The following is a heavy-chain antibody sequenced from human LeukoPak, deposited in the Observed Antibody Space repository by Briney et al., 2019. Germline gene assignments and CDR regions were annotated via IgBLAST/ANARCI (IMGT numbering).Heavy chain of an antibody. CDR1: GGSISSGSYY. CDR3: ARLSYCGGDCRSNWFDP. D-gene: IGHD2-21*02. V-gene: IGHV4-61*02. Sequence: SETLSLTCTVSGGSISSGSYYWSWIRQPAGKGLEWIGRIYTSGSTNYNPSLKSRVTISYTSKNQFSLKLSSVTAADTAVYYCARLSYCGGDCRSNWFDPWGQGTLVTVSS. CDR2: IYTSGST. J-gene: IGHJ5*02.